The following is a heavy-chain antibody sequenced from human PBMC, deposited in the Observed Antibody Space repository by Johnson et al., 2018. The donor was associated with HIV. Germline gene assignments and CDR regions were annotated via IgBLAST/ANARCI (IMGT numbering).Heavy chain of an antibody. D-gene: IGHD6-6*01. CDR3: ARDRGSSSLDAFDI. CDR2: IWYDGSNK. J-gene: IGHJ3*02. V-gene: IGHV3-30*04. CDR1: GFTFSTCA. Sequence: QVQLVESGGGVVQPGRSLRLSCAASGFTFSTCAMHWVRQAPGKGLDWVAIIWYDGSNKYYADSVKGRFTISRDNSKNTLYLQMNSLRAEHTAVYYSARDRGSSSLDAFDICGQGTMVTVSS.